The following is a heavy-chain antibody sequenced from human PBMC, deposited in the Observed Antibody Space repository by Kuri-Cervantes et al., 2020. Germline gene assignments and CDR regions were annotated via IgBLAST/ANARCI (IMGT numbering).Heavy chain of an antibody. CDR2: IYHSGST. CDR1: GGSISSGGYS. J-gene: IGHJ4*02. CDR3: ARDNSYYPRILAY. Sequence: SETLSLTCAVSGGSISSGGYSWSWIRQPPGKGLEWIGYIYHSGSTYYNPSLKSRVTISVDTSKNQFSLKLTSVTAADTAVYYCARDNSYYPRILAYWGQGTLVTVYS. V-gene: IGHV4-30-2*01. D-gene: IGHD2-15*01.